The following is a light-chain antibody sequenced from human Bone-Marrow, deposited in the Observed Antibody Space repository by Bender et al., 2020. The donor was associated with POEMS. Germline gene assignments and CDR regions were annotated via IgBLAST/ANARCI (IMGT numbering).Light chain of an antibody. V-gene: IGLV3-1*01. Sequence: SYEVTQPPSVSVSPGQTASITCSGNKLGEKYVSWYQLRPGQSPLLLIYEQTKRPSGIPERFSGSNSRNTDTLTIRGAKAMDEAEYYCQAWDSSTVVFGGGTKLSVL. CDR2: EQT. J-gene: IGLJ2*01. CDR1: KLGEKY. CDR3: QAWDSSTVV.